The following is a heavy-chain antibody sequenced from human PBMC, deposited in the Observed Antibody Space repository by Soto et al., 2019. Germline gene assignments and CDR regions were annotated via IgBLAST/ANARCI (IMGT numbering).Heavy chain of an antibody. Sequence: QITLKESGPTLVKPTQTLTLTCTFSGFSLNTRAVGVGWIRQAPGKALEWLALINWNDDERYSPSLKDRLTLTKDTSKNHVVLTMTNIGPVDTATYYCAHRHDLGGFDIWGQGTAVTVSS. D-gene: IGHD2-15*01. J-gene: IGHJ3*02. CDR2: INWNDDE. CDR3: AHRHDLGGFDI. V-gene: IGHV2-5*01. CDR1: GFSLNTRAVG.